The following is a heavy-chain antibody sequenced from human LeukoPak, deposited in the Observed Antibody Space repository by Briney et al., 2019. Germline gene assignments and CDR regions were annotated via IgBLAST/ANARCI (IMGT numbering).Heavy chain of an antibody. J-gene: IGHJ4*02. CDR2: ISWDGGST. Sequence: PGGSLRLSCAASGFTFDDYTMPWVRQAPGKGLEWISLISWDGGSTYYADFVKGRFTISRDNSKNTLYLQMNSLRAEDTAVYYCAKPLKGGVGATIVDSWGQGTLVTVSS. CDR1: GFTFDDYT. CDR3: AKPLKGGVGATIVDS. V-gene: IGHV3-43*01. D-gene: IGHD1-26*01.